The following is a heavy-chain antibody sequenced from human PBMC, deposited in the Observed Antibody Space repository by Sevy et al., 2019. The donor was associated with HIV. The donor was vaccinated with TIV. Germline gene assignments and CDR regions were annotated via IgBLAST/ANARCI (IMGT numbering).Heavy chain of an antibody. CDR2: ISSSSSYI. D-gene: IGHD6-13*01. J-gene: IGHJ4*02. CDR1: GLTFSSYS. CDR3: ARDHQVLVLLDY. V-gene: IGHV3-21*01. Sequence: GGSLRLSCAASGLTFSSYSMNWVRQAPGKGLEWVSSISSSSSYIYYADSVKGRFTISRDNAKNSLYLQMNSLRAEDTAVYYCARDHQVLVLLDYWGQGTLVTVSS.